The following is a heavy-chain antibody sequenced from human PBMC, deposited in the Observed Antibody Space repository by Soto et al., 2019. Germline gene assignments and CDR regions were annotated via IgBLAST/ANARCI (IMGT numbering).Heavy chain of an antibody. J-gene: IGHJ4*02. CDR3: SRGTYYPQSSGLHADY. D-gene: IGHD3-22*01. Sequence: SGFTFNDYAMYWVRQAPGQGLEWVAMISSDGHHQFYVDNLRGRFTVSRDNSKNTLFLQMNSLRPEDTAVYYCSRGTYYPQSSGLHADYWGPGTVVTVSS. V-gene: IGHV3-30*03. CDR1: GFTFNDYA. CDR2: ISSDGHHQ.